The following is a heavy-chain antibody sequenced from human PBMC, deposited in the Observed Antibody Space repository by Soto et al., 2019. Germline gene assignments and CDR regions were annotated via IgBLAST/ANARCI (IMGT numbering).Heavy chain of an antibody. V-gene: IGHV1-18*01. CDR2: ISAYNGNT. J-gene: IGHJ5*02. CDR3: ARAGEDIVVVPAAMRGGNWFDP. Sequence: GASVKVSCKASGYTFTSYGISWVRQAPGQGLEWMGWISAYNGNTNYAQKLQGRVTMTTDTSTSTAYMELRSLRSDDTAVYYCARAGEDIVVVPAAMRGGNWFDPWGQGTLVTVSS. CDR1: GYTFTSYG. D-gene: IGHD2-2*01.